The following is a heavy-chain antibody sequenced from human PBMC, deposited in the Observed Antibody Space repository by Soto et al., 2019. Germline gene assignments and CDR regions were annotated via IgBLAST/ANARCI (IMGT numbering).Heavy chain of an antibody. D-gene: IGHD6-13*01. CDR1: GGSVSSGSYY. V-gene: IGHV4-61*01. J-gene: IGHJ6*02. CDR3: ARVQQQLPYYYYYGMDV. Sequence: PSETLSLTCTVSGGSVSSGSYYWSWIRQPPGKGLEWIGYIYYSGSTNYNPSLKSRVTISVDTSKNQFSLKLSSVTAADTAVYYCARVQQQLPYYYYYGMDVWGQGTTVTVPS. CDR2: IYYSGST.